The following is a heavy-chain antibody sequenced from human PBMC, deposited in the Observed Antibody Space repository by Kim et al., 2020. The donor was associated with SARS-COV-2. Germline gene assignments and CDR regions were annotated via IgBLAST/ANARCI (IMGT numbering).Heavy chain of an antibody. Sequence: ASVKVSCKASGYTFTSYAMNWVRQAPGQGLEWMVWINTNTGNPTYAQGFTGRFVFSLDTSVSTAYLQISSLKAEDTAVYYCARDQEGTMIVVGDYYYGMDVWGQGTTVTVSS. V-gene: IGHV7-4-1*02. CDR1: GYTFTSYA. D-gene: IGHD3-22*01. CDR3: ARDQEGTMIVVGDYYYGMDV. CDR2: INTNTGNP. J-gene: IGHJ6*02.